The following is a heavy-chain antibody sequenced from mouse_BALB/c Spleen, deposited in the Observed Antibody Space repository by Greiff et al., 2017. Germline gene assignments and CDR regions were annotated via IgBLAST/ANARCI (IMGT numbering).Heavy chain of an antibody. CDR1: GYTFTSYW. J-gene: IGHJ3*01. CDR3: ARYLDSSGYGGFAY. Sequence: QVQLQQPGAELVKPGASVKLSCKASGYTFTSYWMHWVKQRPGQGLEWIGEINPSNGRTNYNEKFKSKATLTVDKSSSTAYMQLSSLTSEDSAVYYCARYLDSSGYGGFAYWGQGTLVTVSA. D-gene: IGHD3-2*01. V-gene: IGHV1S81*02. CDR2: INPSNGRT.